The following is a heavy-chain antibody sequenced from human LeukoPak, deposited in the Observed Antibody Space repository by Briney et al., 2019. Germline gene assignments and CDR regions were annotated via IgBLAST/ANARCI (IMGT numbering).Heavy chain of an antibody. J-gene: IGHJ4*02. Sequence: GGSLRLPCEVSGLTFSSYHMNWVRQAPGKGLEWVSSIGSSGSYIYYADSLTGRFTISRDNAKNSLYLQMNSLRAEDTAMYYCARRATTERGHSYGLDFWGQGTLVTVSS. V-gene: IGHV3-21*01. CDR2: IGSSGSYI. CDR1: GLTFSSYH. D-gene: IGHD5-18*01. CDR3: ARRATTERGHSYGLDF.